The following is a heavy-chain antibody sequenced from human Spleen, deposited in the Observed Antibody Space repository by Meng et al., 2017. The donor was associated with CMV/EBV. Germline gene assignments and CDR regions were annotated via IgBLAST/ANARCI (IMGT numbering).Heavy chain of an antibody. J-gene: IGHJ5*02. CDR3: ARVRCSTTSCYPNWFDP. Sequence: FTLSSYAMSWVRQAPGKGLEWVSTISGSGSDTYYADSVKGRFTISRDSSKNTLYLQMNSLRAEDTAVYYCARVRCSTTSCYPNWFDPWGQGTLVTVSS. CDR2: ISGSGSDT. D-gene: IGHD2-2*01. CDR1: FTLSSYA. V-gene: IGHV3-23*01.